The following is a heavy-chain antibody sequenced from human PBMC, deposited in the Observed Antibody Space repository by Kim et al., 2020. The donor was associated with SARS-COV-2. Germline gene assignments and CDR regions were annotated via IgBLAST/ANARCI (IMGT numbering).Heavy chain of an antibody. D-gene: IGHD2-2*01. CDR1: GYTFTSYD. V-gene: IGHV1-8*01. CDR3: ARGLRGIAERVLRVVPASRGSNWFDP. J-gene: IGHJ5*02. CDR2: MNPNSGNT. Sequence: ASVKVSCKASGYTFTSYDINWVRQATGQGLEWMGWMNPNSGNTGYAQKFQGRVTMTRNTSISTAYMELSSLRSEDTAVYYCARGLRGIAERVLRVVPASRGSNWFDPWGQGTLVTVSS.